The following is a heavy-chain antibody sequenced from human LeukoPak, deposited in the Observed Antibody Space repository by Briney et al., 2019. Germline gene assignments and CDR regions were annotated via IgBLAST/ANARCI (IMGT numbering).Heavy chain of an antibody. CDR1: GSSISSHY. D-gene: IGHD3-10*01. J-gene: IGHJ5*02. CDR2: IYTSEIN. V-gene: IGHV4-4*07. Sequence: SETLSLTCIVSGSSISSHYWSWIRQSAGRGLEWIGRIYTSEINYYNPSLKNRLTMSVDTSENQFSLKLSSVTAADTAVYYCARHVRYYGSGSGFDPWGQGTLVTVSS. CDR3: ARHVRYYGSGSGFDP.